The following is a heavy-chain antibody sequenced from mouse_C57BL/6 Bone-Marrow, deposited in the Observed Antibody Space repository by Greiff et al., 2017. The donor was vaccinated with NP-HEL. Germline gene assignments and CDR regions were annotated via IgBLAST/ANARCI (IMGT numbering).Heavy chain of an antibody. V-gene: IGHV1-82*01. J-gene: IGHJ2*01. CDR3: ARSYYGNYVDY. Sequence: VQLVESGPELVKPGASVKISCKASGYAFSSSWMNWVKQRPGKGLEWIGRIYPGDGDTNYNGKFKGKATLTADKSSSTAYMQLSSLTSEDSAVYFCARSYYGNYVDYWGQGTTLTVSS. CDR2: IYPGDGDT. CDR1: GYAFSSSW. D-gene: IGHD2-1*01.